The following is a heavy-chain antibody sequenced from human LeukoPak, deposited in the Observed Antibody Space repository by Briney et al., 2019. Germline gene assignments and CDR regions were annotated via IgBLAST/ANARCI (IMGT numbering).Heavy chain of an antibody. CDR3: ARDQYDTWSRRGNFDS. CDR2: IKLDGSEK. D-gene: IGHD3/OR15-3a*01. CDR1: GFTFNRYG. Sequence: AGGSLRLSCAASGFTFNRYGMHWVRQAPGKGLEWVANIKLDGSEKNYVDSVKGRFTISRDNTKNSLYLQMNSLRAEDTAVFYCARDQYDTWSRRGNFDSWGQGTLVIVSS. V-gene: IGHV3-7*03. J-gene: IGHJ4*02.